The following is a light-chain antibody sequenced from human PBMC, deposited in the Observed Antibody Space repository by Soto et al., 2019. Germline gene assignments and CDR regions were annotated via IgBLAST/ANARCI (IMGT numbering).Light chain of an antibody. CDR3: MQGTYWPWT. Sequence: DVVMTQSPLSLPVTLGQPASISCRSSQSLVHSSGNTYLNWFLQRPGHSPRRLIYQVSNRDSGVPDRFSGSGSVIDFTLKISRVEADDVGVYYCMQGTYWPWTFGQGTRVDSK. CDR2: QVS. J-gene: IGKJ1*01. CDR1: QSLVHSSGNTY. V-gene: IGKV2-30*02.